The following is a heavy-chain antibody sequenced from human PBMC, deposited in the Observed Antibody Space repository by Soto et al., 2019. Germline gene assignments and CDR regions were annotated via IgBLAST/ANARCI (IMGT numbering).Heavy chain of an antibody. Sequence: QVHLVQSGAEVKKPGASVKVSCKASGYTFTSYGMTWVRQAPGQGLEWMGWISAYNGNTDYAQKLQGRVIVTRDTSTSTAYMELRSVRSADTAVYYCARGGDGDYWGQGALVTVSS. CDR3: ARGGDGDY. J-gene: IGHJ4*02. CDR1: GYTFTSYG. D-gene: IGHD3-16*01. CDR2: ISAYNGNT. V-gene: IGHV1-18*01.